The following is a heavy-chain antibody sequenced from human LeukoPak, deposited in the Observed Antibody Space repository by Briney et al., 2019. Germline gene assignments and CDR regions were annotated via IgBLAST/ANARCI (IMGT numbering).Heavy chain of an antibody. CDR2: IYSGGST. CDR1: GFTVSSNF. J-gene: IGHJ4*02. CDR3: ARDSGYSGYALDY. D-gene: IGHD5-12*01. Sequence: GGSLRLSCAASGFTVSSNFMSWVRQAPGKGLEWLSIIYSGGSTCYADSVKGRFTISRDNSKNSLYLQMHSLRAEDTAVYYCARDSGYSGYALDYWGQGTLVTVSS. V-gene: IGHV3-66*01.